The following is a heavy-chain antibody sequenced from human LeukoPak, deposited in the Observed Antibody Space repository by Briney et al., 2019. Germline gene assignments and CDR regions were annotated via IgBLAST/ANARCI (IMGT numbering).Heavy chain of an antibody. J-gene: IGHJ4*02. CDR2: IDWDDDK. Sequence: SGPALVKPTQTLTLTCTFSGFSLSTSGMCVSWIRQPPGKALEWLARIDWDDDKYYSTSLKTRLTISKDTSKNQVVLTMTNMDPVDTATYYCARIAVRYSSSPITIGSFDYWGQGTLITVSS. CDR1: GFSLSTSGMC. D-gene: IGHD6-13*01. CDR3: ARIAVRYSSSPITIGSFDY. V-gene: IGHV2-70*11.